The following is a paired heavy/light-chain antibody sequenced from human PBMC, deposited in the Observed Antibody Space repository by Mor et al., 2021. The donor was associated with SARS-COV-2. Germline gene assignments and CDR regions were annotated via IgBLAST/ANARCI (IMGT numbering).Heavy chain of an antibody. J-gene: IGHJ5*02. V-gene: IGHV1-46*01. D-gene: IGHD3-22*01. Sequence: QVQLVQSGAEVKKPGASVKVSCKASGYTFTSYYMHWVRQAPGQGLEWMGIINPSGGSTSYAQKFQGRVTMTRDTSTSTVYMELSSLRSEDTAVYYCARGFSLRPEGYDSSHMTWGQGTLVTVSS. CDR3: ARGFSLRPEGYDSSHMT. CDR1: GYTFTSYY. CDR2: INPSGGST.
Light chain of an antibody. V-gene: IGKV3-20*01. J-gene: IGKJ2*02. Sequence: VLTQSPATLSLSPGERATLSCRASQSVRNNYLAWYQQKPGQPPRLLIFETFTRAPGIPDRFSSSGSGTDFTLTISRLQPEDCGVYYCQQYGGPPRTFGQGTKLEIK. CDR3: QQYGGPPRT. CDR2: ETF. CDR1: QSVRNNY.